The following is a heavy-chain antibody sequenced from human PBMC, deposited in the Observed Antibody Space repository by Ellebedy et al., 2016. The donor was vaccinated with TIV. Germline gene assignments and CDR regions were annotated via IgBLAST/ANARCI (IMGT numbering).Heavy chain of an antibody. D-gene: IGHD6-13*01. J-gene: IGHJ6*02. CDR1: RGTLSTYA. Sequence: AASVKVSCKASRGTLSTYAISWVRQAPGQGLEWIGVIIPLFGTPNYAQRFQDRVTITADESTNTASMELSSLRSADTAVYFCAGRRRTSMQPLYGLDVWGQGTTVIVSS. CDR2: IIPLFGTP. V-gene: IGHV1-69*13. CDR3: AGRRRTSMQPLYGLDV.